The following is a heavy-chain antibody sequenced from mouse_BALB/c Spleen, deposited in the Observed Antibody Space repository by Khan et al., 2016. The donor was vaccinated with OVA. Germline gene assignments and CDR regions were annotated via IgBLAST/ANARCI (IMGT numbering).Heavy chain of an antibody. CDR3: ARASYNSGSSPWFFDY. D-gene: IGHD1-1*01. V-gene: IGHV5-9-4*01. CDR2: ISSGGSYT. J-gene: IGHJ2*01. Sequence: EVELVESGGGLVKPGGSLKLSCAASVFTFSSYAMSWVRQSPEKRLEWVAEISSGGSYTYYPDTVTGRFTISRDNAKNTLYLEMSSLRSEDTAMYYCARASYNSGSSPWFFDYWGQGTTLTVSS. CDR1: VFTFSSYA.